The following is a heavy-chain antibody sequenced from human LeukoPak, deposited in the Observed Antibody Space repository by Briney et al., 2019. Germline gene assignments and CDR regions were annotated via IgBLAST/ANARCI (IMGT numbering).Heavy chain of an antibody. D-gene: IGHD5-18*01. J-gene: IGHJ4*02. CDR3: ARRYTSRATRSFDY. V-gene: IGHV5-51*01. Sequence: GESLKFSCKGSGYTFTNYWIGWVRQMPGKGLKWMGIIYPGDSDTRYSPSFQGQVTISADKSISTAYLQWSSLKASDTAMYYCARRYTSRATRSFDYWGQGTLVTVSS. CDR2: IYPGDSDT. CDR1: GYTFTNYW.